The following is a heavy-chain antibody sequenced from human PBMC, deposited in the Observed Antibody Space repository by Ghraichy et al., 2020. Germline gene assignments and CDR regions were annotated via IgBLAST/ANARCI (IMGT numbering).Heavy chain of an antibody. CDR3: ARAAETATITFYDF. D-gene: IGHD5-24*01. CDR1: GFTFNNYS. CDR2: IGTFVNYI. J-gene: IGHJ4*02. Sequence: GGSLRLSCAASGFTFNNYSLIWVRQAPGKGLEWVSSIGTFVNYIFYADSVRGRFTTSRDNTKNSLYLQMNSLRVEDTALYYCARAAETATITFYDFWGQGTLVTVSS. V-gene: IGHV3-21*01.